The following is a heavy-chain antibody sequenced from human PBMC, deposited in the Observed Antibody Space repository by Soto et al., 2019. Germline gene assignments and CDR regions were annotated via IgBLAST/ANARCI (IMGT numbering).Heavy chain of an antibody. CDR3: ARGTPGHGYTYGYGYFDY. CDR2: IYNSGST. Sequence: PSETLSLTCTVSGASISSYYCSWIRQPPGKGLEWIGYIYNSGSTSYNPSLKSRVTISVDTSKNQFSLKLSSVTAADTAVYYCARGTPGHGYTYGYGYFDYWGQGSRVTVSS. CDR1: GASISSYY. D-gene: IGHD5-18*01. J-gene: IGHJ4*02. V-gene: IGHV4-59*01.